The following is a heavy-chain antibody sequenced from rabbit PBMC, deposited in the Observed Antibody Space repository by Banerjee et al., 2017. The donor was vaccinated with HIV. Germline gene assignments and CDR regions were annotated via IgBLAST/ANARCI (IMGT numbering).Heavy chain of an antibody. CDR1: GFSFSNKYV. CDR3: ARTYDDYADNFNL. J-gene: IGHJ4*01. Sequence: QEQLEESGGDLVKPEGSLTLTCTASGFSFSNKYVMCWVRQAPGKGLEWIACIYNGDGSTYYASWAKGRFTISKTSSTVTLQMTSLTAADTATYFCARTYDDYADNFNLWGPGTLVTVS. D-gene: IGHD2-1*01. V-gene: IGHV1S45*01. CDR2: IYNGDGST.